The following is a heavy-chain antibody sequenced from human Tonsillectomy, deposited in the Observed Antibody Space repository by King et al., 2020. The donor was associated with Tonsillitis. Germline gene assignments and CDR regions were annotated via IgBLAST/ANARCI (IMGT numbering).Heavy chain of an antibody. CDR3: ARAHAGRIQFWPSGLSMHNWFDP. CDR1: GFTFGNYW. D-gene: IGHD5-18*01. V-gene: IGHV3-7*01. J-gene: IGHJ5*02. Sequence: VQLVESGGGLVQPGGSLRLSCAASGFTFGNYWMSWVRQAPGKGLEWVANIKQDGSEKNYVDSVKGRFTISRDNAKNSLYLQMNSLRAEDTAVYYCARAHAGRIQFWPSGLSMHNWFDPWGQGTLVTVSS. CDR2: IKQDGSEK.